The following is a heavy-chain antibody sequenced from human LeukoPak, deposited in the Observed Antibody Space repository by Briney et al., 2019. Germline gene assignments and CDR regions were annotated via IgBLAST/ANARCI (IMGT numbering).Heavy chain of an antibody. J-gene: IGHJ3*02. V-gene: IGHV1-46*01. CDR3: ARVRDGYNDAYDM. CDR2: INPSGGRT. D-gene: IGHD5-24*01. CDR1: GYILTSYY. Sequence: ASVKVSCKASGYILTSYYMHWVRQAPGQGLEWMGLINPSGGRTNYAQKFQGRLTMTRDMSTSTVYMELSSLRSEDTAVYYCARVRDGYNDAYDMWGQGTMVTVPS.